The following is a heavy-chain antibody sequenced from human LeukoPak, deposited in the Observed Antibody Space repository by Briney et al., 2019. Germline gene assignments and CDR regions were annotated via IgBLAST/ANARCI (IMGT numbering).Heavy chain of an antibody. CDR1: GYTFTGYY. V-gene: IGHV1-2*02. D-gene: IGHD7-27*01. J-gene: IGHJ3*02. Sequence: ASVKVSCKASGYTFTGYYMDWVRQAPGQGLEWMGWINPNSGGTNYAQKFQGRVTMTRDTSISTAYMELSRLRSDDTAVYYCARGFGNWGDLAFDIWGQGTMVTVSS. CDR2: INPNSGGT. CDR3: ARGFGNWGDLAFDI.